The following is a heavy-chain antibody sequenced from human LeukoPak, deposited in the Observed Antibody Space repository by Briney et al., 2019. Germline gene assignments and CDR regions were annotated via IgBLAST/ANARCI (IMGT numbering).Heavy chain of an antibody. J-gene: IGHJ4*02. CDR2: INHSGST. CDR1: GGSFSGYY. D-gene: IGHD3-10*01. V-gene: IGHV4-34*01. CDR3: ARTYGYFDY. Sequence: SETLSLTCAVYGGSFSGYYWSWIRQPPGKGLEWIGEINHSGSTNYNPSLKSRVTISVDTSKNQFSLKLSSATTADTAVYYCARTYGYFDYWGQGTLVTVSS.